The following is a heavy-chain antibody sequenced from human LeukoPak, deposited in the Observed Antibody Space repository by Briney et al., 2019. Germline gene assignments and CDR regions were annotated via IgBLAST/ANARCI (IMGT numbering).Heavy chain of an antibody. J-gene: IGHJ4*02. Sequence: GGSLRLSCAASGFTFSSYGMHWVRQAPGKGLEWVAVIWYDESNKYYADSVKGRFTISRDNSKNTLYLQMNSLRAEDTAVYYCARDEGATVTASNYWGQGTLVTVSS. CDR2: IWYDESNK. V-gene: IGHV3-33*01. D-gene: IGHD4-17*01. CDR1: GFTFSSYG. CDR3: ARDEGATVTASNY.